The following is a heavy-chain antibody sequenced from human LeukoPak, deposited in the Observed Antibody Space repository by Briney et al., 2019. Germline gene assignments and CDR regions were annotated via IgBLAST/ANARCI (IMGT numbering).Heavy chain of an antibody. CDR1: GGSISSSSYY. Sequence: SETLSLTCTVSGGSISSSSYYWGWIRQPPGKGLEWIGSIYYSGSTYYNPSLKSRVTISVDTSKNQFSLKLSSVTAADTAVYYCARRSDTKQQLAPFDYWGQGTLVTVSS. V-gene: IGHV4-39*01. CDR3: ARRSDTKQQLAPFDY. D-gene: IGHD6-13*01. CDR2: IYYSGST. J-gene: IGHJ4*02.